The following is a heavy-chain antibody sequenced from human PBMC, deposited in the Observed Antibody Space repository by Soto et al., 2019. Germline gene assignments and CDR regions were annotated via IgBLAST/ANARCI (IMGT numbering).Heavy chain of an antibody. CDR2: ISGSGGRT. J-gene: IGHJ2*01. V-gene: IGHV3-23*01. CDR3: AKAPYCSGGSCGGGWYFDL. CDR1: GFTFSNYA. Sequence: EVQLLESGGGLVQPGGSLRLSCATSGFTFSNYAISWVRQAPGKGLEWVSAISGSGGRTYYADSVKGRFTISRDNSKNTLYLQMNSLRAEDTAVYYCAKAPYCSGGSCGGGWYFDLWGRGTLVTDSS. D-gene: IGHD2-15*01.